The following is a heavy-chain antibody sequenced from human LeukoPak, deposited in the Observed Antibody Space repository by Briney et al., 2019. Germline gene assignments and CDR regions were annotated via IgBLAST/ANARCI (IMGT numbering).Heavy chain of an antibody. V-gene: IGHV4-59*01. CDR2: IYYSGST. CDR1: GGSISSYY. CDR3: ARGLDYYGSGSYFDAFDI. D-gene: IGHD3-10*01. Sequence: SETLSLTCTVSGGSISSYYWSWIRQPPGKGLEWIGYIYYSGSTNYNPSLKSRVTISVDTSKNQFSLKLSSVTAAGTAVYYCARGLDYYGSGSYFDAFDIWGQGTMVTVSS. J-gene: IGHJ3*02.